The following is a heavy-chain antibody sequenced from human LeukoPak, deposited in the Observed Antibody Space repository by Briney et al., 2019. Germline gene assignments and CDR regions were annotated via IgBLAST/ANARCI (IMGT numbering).Heavy chain of an antibody. Sequence: SVKVSCKASGGGFTFTSHAITWVRQAPGQGLEWMAGFIPIYGSPSYAQKFQGRVTMTSDESTRTVYMELSSLRSEDTAVYYCARDLGYCGGDCYSPIFDYWGQGTLVTVSS. CDR1: GGGFTFTSHA. D-gene: IGHD2-21*02. CDR2: FIPIYGSP. J-gene: IGHJ4*02. CDR3: ARDLGYCGGDCYSPIFDY. V-gene: IGHV1-69*13.